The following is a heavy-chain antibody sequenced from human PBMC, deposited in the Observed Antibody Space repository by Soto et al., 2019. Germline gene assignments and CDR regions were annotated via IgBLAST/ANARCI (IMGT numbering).Heavy chain of an antibody. CDR1: GYTFTSYA. J-gene: IGHJ4*02. CDR2: INAGNGNT. CDR3: ARDDSGFSGSHYIDYFNY. Sequence: ASVKVSCKASGYTFTSYAMHWVRQAPGQRLKWMGWINAGNGNTKYSQKFQGRVTFTRDTSAGTVYMQLSSLTSEDTAVYYCARDDSGFSGSHYIDYFNYWGQGALVTVSS. D-gene: IGHD1-26*01. V-gene: IGHV1-3*01.